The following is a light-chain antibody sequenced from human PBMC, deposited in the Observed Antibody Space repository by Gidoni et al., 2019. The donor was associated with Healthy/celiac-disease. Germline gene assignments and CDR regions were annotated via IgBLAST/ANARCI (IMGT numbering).Light chain of an antibody. Sequence: EIVLTQSPATLSLSPGERATLSCRASQSVSSYLAWYQQKPGQAPRLLIYDASTRATGFPARFRGSGSGTDFTLTIRSLEPEDFAVYHCQQRSNWTFGQGTKVEI. J-gene: IGKJ1*01. CDR3: QQRSNWT. V-gene: IGKV3-11*01. CDR1: QSVSSY. CDR2: DAS.